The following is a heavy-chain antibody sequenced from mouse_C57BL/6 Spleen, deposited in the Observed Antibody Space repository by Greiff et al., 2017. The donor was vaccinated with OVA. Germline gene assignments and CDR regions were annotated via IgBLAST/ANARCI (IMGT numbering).Heavy chain of an antibody. V-gene: IGHV1-15*01. CDR3: TITTVVDWYFDV. Sequence: QVQLQQSGAELVRPGASVTLSCKASGYTFTDYEMHWVTQTPVHGLEWIGAIDPETGGTAYNQKFKGKAILTADKSSSTAYMELRSLPSEDSAVYYCTITTVVDWYFDVWGTGTTVTVSS. CDR2: IDPETGGT. D-gene: IGHD1-1*01. J-gene: IGHJ1*03. CDR1: GYTFTDYE.